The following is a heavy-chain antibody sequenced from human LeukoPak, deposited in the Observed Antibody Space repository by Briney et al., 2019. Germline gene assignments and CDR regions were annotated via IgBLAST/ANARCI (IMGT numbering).Heavy chain of an antibody. CDR2: LTGHGTST. Sequence: GASLRLYCAASGLTFSSYAMNWVRQTPGNVLEPLSSLTGHGTSTSYANSVKGRFTVSRDNSKNTVSLQMNSLRAEDTAVYYCANGRLEQCNGAICYPFDNWGQGILVTVSP. V-gene: IGHV3-23*01. CDR1: GLTFSSYA. D-gene: IGHD2-15*01. J-gene: IGHJ4*02. CDR3: ANGRLEQCNGAICYPFDN.